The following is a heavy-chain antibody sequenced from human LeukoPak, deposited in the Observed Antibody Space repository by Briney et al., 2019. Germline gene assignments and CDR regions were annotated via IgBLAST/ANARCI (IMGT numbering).Heavy chain of an antibody. D-gene: IGHD3-3*01. J-gene: IGHJ5*02. CDR1: GYTFTSYD. Sequence: ASVKVSCKASGYTFTSYDINWVRQATGQGLEWMGWMNPNSGNTGYAQKFQGRVTMTRNTSISTAYMELSSLGSEDTAVYYCARVRNFWSGKGFDPWAREPWSPSPQ. V-gene: IGHV1-8*01. CDR3: ARVRNFWSGKGFDP. CDR2: MNPNSGNT.